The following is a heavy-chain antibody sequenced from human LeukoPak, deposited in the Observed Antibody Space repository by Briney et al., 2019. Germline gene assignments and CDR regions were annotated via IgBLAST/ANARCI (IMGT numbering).Heavy chain of an antibody. CDR1: GGSISSYY. V-gene: IGHV4-59*12. CDR3: ARLDSSGYYVDY. J-gene: IGHJ4*02. D-gene: IGHD3-22*01. CDR2: IYYSGST. Sequence: SETLSLTCTVSGGSISSYYWSWIRQPPGKGLEWIGYIYYSGSTNYNPSLKSRVTISVDTSKNQFSLKLSSVTAADTAVYYCARLDSSGYYVDYWGQGTLVTVS.